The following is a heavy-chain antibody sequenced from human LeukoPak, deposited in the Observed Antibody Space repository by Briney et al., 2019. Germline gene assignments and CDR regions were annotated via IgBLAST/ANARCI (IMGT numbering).Heavy chain of an antibody. CDR2: ISGSGGST. J-gene: IGHJ4*02. CDR3: AKGVWFGEFMFDY. V-gene: IGHV3-23*01. D-gene: IGHD3-10*01. CDR1: GFTFSSYA. Sequence: GGSLRLSCAASGFTFSSYAMSWVRQAPGKGLEWVSAISGSGGSTYYADSVKGRFTISRDNSKNTLYLKMNSLRAEDTAVYYCAKGVWFGEFMFDYWGQGTLVTVSS.